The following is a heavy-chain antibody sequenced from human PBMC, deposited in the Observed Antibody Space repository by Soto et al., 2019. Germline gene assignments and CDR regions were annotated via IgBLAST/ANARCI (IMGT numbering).Heavy chain of an antibody. D-gene: IGHD3-10*01. V-gene: IGHV4-39*01. J-gene: IGHJ4*02. CDR1: GGSISSSSHY. CDR3: ARRGSGSYSDY. CDR2: IYYSGST. Sequence: QLQLQESGPGLVKPSETLSLTCTVSGGSISSSSHYWGWIRQTPGKGLEWIGSIYYSGSTSYNPSLKSRVTISVDTSKNQFSLKLSSVTAADTAVYYCARRGSGSYSDYWGQGTLVTVSS.